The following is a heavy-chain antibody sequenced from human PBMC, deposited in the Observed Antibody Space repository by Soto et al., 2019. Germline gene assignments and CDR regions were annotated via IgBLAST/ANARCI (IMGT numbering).Heavy chain of an antibody. CDR2: ISSSSTYS. CDR3: ARENYDYYGMDV. CDR1: GFTFSDHY. Sequence: QVQLVESGGGLVKPGGSLRLSCAASGFTFSDHYMSWIRQAPGKGLEWLSYISSSSTYSNYADSVKGRFTISRDNARNSLYLQMNNPRAEDTAVYYCARENYDYYGMDVWGQGTTVTVSS. V-gene: IGHV3-11*06. J-gene: IGHJ6*02.